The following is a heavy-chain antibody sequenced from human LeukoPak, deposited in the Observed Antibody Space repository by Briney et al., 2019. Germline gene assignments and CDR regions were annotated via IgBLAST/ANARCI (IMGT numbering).Heavy chain of an antibody. CDR2: ISSSGSTI. D-gene: IGHD2-2*01. CDR1: GFTFSSYE. V-gene: IGHV3-48*03. CDR3: ARGNQLLLPFDY. J-gene: IGHJ4*02. Sequence: GGSLRLSCAASGFTFSSYEMNWVRQAPGKGLEWVSYISSSGSTIYYADSVKGRFTISRDNAKNSLYLQMNSLRAEDTAVYYCARGNQLLLPFDYWGQGTLVTVSS.